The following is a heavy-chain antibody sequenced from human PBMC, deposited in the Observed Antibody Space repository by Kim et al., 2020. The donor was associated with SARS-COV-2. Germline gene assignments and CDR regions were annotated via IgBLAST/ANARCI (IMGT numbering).Heavy chain of an antibody. Sequence: SDGSSKNYADSVKGRFTISRGTDKNTLYLQMSGRRAEDTAVYYCADAGGYWGQGTLVTVSS. CDR3: ADAGGY. CDR2: SDGSSK. J-gene: IGHJ4*02. D-gene: IGHD3-16*01. V-gene: IGHV3-74*01.